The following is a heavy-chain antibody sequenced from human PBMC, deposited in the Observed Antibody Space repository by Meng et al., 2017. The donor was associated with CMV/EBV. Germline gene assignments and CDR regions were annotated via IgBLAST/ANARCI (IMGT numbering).Heavy chain of an antibody. D-gene: IGHD2-2*03. J-gene: IGHJ6*02. CDR1: GFTFSSYD. V-gene: IGHV3-21*01. CDR2: ISSSSSYI. Sequence: GGSLRLSCAASGFTFSSYDMHWVRQAPGKGLEWVSSISSSSSYIYYADSVKGRFTISRDNAKNSLYLQMNSLRAEDTAVYYCARDGYCSSTSCPARYYYYYGMDVWGQGTTVTVSS. CDR3: ARDGYCSSTSCPARYYYYYGMDV.